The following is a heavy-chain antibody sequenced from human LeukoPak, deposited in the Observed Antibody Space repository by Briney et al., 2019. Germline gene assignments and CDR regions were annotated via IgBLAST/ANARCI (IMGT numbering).Heavy chain of an antibody. CDR3: ARGTVLMGYASFDY. CDR1: GGPLREYH. V-gene: IGHV4-34*01. D-gene: IGHD2-8*01. J-gene: IGHJ4*02. CDR2: IIHSGAT. Sequence: SDTLSLTCAVCGGPLREYHWTWTRHPPGKALEGIGEIIHSGATNYSPSLKSRVTVTVDTSKNHFSLKLTSVTAADTAIYYCARGTVLMGYASFDYWGQGTLVTVSS.